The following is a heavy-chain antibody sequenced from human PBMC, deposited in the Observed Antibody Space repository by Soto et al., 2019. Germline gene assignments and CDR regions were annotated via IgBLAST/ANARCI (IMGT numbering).Heavy chain of an antibody. D-gene: IGHD2-2*01. CDR1: GFTFSSYA. CDR3: AKDYCSSTSCPQDYYYYMDV. J-gene: IGHJ6*03. Sequence: GGSLRLSCAASGFTFSSYAMSWVRQAPGKGLEWVSAISGSGGSTYYADSVKGRFTISRDNSKNTLYLQMNSLRAEDTAVYYCAKDYCSSTSCPQDYYYYMDVWGKGTTVTVSS. CDR2: ISGSGGST. V-gene: IGHV3-23*01.